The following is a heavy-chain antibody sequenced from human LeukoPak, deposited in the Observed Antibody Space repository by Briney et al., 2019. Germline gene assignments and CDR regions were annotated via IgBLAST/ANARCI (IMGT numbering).Heavy chain of an antibody. CDR1: GFTFSSYA. D-gene: IGHD2-2*01. J-gene: IGHJ3*02. CDR2: ISGSGGST. Sequence: AGGSLRLSCAASGFTFSSYAMSWVRQAPGKGLEWVSAISGSGGSTYYADSVKGRFTISRDNSKNTLYLQMNSLRAEDTAVYYCAKVLQLLFYAFDIWGQGTMVTVSS. CDR3: AKVLQLLFYAFDI. V-gene: IGHV3-23*01.